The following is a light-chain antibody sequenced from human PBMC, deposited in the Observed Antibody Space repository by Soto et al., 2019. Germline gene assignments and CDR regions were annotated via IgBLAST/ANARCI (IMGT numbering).Light chain of an antibody. CDR2: EVS. J-gene: IGLJ1*01. Sequence: QSALTQPASVSGSPGQSITISCTGTSSDVGGYNYVAWYQQHPGKAPKLMIYEVSNRPSGVSNSFSGSKSGNTASLTISGLQAEDEADDYCSSSTSSSTLSVFGTGTKLTVL. V-gene: IGLV2-14*01. CDR1: SSDVGGYNY. CDR3: SSSTSSSTLSV.